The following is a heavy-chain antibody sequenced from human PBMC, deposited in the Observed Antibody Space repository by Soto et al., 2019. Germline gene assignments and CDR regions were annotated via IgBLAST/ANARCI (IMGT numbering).Heavy chain of an antibody. J-gene: IGHJ4*02. D-gene: IGHD1-26*01. CDR3: ALALGPTTGIDY. Sequence: QVQLQESGPGLVKPSQTLSLTCSVSGASTVSHYHWTWIRQPPGKGLEWMGYIFNSGTTFYHPSLTSRLSISMDTSGNHFSLELRSVTAADTAVYYGALALGPTTGIDYCGQGTLVTVSS. V-gene: IGHV4-31*02. CDR1: GASTVSHYH. CDR2: IFNSGTT.